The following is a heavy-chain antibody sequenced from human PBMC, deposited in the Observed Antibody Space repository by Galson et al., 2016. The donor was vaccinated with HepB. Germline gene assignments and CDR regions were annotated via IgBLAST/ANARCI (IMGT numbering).Heavy chain of an antibody. CDR3: AKDRGNLNYYHHYGMDV. Sequence: SLRLSCAASGFIFDDYAMFWVRQVPGKGLEWVSSITWNSRKTDYADSVKGRFTISRDNAKNSVNLHMNSLIPEDAALYYCAKDRGNLNYYHHYGMDVWGQGTTVTVSS. D-gene: IGHD4-23*01. V-gene: IGHV3-9*01. J-gene: IGHJ6*02. CDR1: GFIFDDYA. CDR2: ITWNSRKT.